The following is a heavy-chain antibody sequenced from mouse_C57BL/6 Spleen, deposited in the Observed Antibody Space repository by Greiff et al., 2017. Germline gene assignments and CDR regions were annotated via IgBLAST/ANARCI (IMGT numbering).Heavy chain of an antibody. CDR1: GYTFTSYW. D-gene: IGHD2-4*01. CDR2: IYPGNSDT. CDR3: TRFYDYDPWYFDV. Sequence: VQLQQSGTVLARPGASVKMSCKTSGYTFTSYWMHWVKQRPGQGLEWIGAIYPGNSDTSYNQKFKGKAKLTAVTSASTAYMELSSLTNEDSAVYYCTRFYDYDPWYFDVWGTGTTVTVSS. V-gene: IGHV1-5*01. J-gene: IGHJ1*03.